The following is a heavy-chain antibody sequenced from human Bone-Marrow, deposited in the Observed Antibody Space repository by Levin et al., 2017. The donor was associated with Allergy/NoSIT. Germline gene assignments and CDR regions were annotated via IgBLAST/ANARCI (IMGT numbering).Heavy chain of an antibody. Sequence: ASVKVSCKASGYTFTSYGISWVRQAPGQGLEWMGWISAYNGNTNYAQKLQGRVTMTTDTSTSTAYMELRSLRSDDTAVYYCARCSADYYDSSGYYGSRAFDIWGQGTMVTVSS. CDR2: ISAYNGNT. V-gene: IGHV1-18*01. CDR1: GYTFTSYG. J-gene: IGHJ3*02. CDR3: ARCSADYYDSSGYYGSRAFDI. D-gene: IGHD3-22*01.